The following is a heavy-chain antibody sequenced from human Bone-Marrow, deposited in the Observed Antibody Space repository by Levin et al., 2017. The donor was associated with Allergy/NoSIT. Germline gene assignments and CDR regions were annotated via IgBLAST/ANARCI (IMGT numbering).Heavy chain of an antibody. CDR3: ARGLEYSGLP. CDR2: ITSSGTYI. D-gene: IGHD5-12*01. CDR1: GFTFSNYW. Sequence: GGSLRLSCAASGFTFSNYWMHWVRQAPGKGLDWVSSITSSGTYIYYADSVKGRFTISRDNAKNSLFLQMNSLTAADTAVYYCARGLEYSGLPWGQGTLVTVSS. V-gene: IGHV3-21*01. J-gene: IGHJ5*02.